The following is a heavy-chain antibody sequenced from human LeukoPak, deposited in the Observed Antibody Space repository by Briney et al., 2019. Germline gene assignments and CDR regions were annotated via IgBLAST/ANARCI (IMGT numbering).Heavy chain of an antibody. D-gene: IGHD6-19*01. V-gene: IGHV3-23*01. CDR1: GFTFSSYA. CDR3: ATTYSSGWSPAVYYFDY. CDR2: ISGSGGST. Sequence: GGSLRFSCAAPGFTFSSYAMSWVRQAPGKGLEWVSAISGSGGSTYYADSGKGRFTISRDNSKNTLYLQMNSLRAEDTAVYYCATTYSSGWSPAVYYFDYWGQGTLVTVSS. J-gene: IGHJ4*02.